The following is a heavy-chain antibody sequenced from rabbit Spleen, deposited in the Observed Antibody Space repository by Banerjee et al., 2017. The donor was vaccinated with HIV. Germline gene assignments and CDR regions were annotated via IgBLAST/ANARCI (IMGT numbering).Heavy chain of an antibody. J-gene: IGHJ6*01. Sequence: QEQLEESGGGLVKPEGSLTLTCTASGVSFSSSSYMCWVRQAPGKGLEWIACIEAGGSGFTYFATWAKGRFTCSKTSSTTVTLQMTRLTAADTATYFCARDTSISFSSYGMDLWGQGTLATVS. D-gene: IGHD1-1*01. V-gene: IGHV1S45*01. CDR2: IEAGGSGFT. CDR1: GVSFSSSSY. CDR3: ARDTSISFSSYGMDL.